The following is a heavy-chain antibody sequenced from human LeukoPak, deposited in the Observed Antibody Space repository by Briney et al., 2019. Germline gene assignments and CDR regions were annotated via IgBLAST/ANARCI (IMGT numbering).Heavy chain of an antibody. CDR1: DFTVSSNY. D-gene: IGHD3-10*01. V-gene: IGHV3-53*01. J-gene: IGHJ6*03. CDR2: IHKNAIT. CDR3: ARSLRVRGVPDYMDV. Sequence: GGSLRLSCAASDFTVSSNYMSWVRQAPGKGLEWVSVIHKNAITSYADTVKGRFTISRDNSENTLYLQMNNLRVDDTAVYYCARSLRVRGVPDYMDVWGKGTTVTVYS.